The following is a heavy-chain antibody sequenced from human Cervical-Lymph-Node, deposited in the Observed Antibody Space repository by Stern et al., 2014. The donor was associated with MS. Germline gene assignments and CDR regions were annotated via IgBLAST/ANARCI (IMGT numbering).Heavy chain of an antibody. CDR3: ARDLGVGPTAY. V-gene: IGHV1-69*06. CDR1: GDTFSSSG. Sequence: VQLEESGAEVKKPGSSVKVSCKTSGDTFSSSGISWVRQAPGQGLEWMGGIIPIFGTTHYAQRFQGRVTITADKVTNTVYMELTSLRFEDTAVYYCARDLGVGPTAYWGQGTLVTVSS. J-gene: IGHJ4*02. CDR2: IIPIFGTT. D-gene: IGHD1-26*01.